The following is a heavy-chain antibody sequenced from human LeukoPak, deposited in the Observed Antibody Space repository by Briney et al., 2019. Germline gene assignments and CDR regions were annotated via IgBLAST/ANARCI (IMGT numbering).Heavy chain of an antibody. CDR1: GITFSNYN. D-gene: IGHD6-19*01. CDR2: ITSSSSYT. J-gene: IGHJ6*03. Sequence: GGSLRLSCAAPGITFSNYNMNWVRQAPGKGLEWISSITSSSSYTFYADSVKGRFTISRDNAKNSLYLQMNSLRAEDTAVYYCAKDVYRPVAGNYYYYMDVWGKGTTVTVSS. V-gene: IGHV3-21*01. CDR3: AKDVYRPVAGNYYYYMDV.